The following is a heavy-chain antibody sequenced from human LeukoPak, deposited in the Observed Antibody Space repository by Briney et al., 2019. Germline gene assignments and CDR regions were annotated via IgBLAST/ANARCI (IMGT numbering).Heavy chain of an antibody. CDR1: GFTFDEYG. V-gene: IGHV3-20*04. CDR2: INWNGGRT. D-gene: IGHD2-21*02. Sequence: GGTLRLSCAASGFTFDEYGMRWVGQAPGKGGEWVSDINWNGGRTVYADSVKGGFTISRDNAKKSLYLQMNSLRGEDTALYYCARDRESCGGDCYSSNDALDIWGQRTMLTVSS. CDR3: ARDRESCGGDCYSSNDALDI. J-gene: IGHJ3*02.